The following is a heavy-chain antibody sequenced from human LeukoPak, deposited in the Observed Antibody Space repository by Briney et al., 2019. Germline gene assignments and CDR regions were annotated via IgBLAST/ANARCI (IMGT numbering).Heavy chain of an antibody. V-gene: IGHV3-9*01. CDR2: ISWNSGSI. CDR3: ATSNFPDY. Sequence: GRSLRLSCAASGFTFDDYAMHWVRQAPGKGLEWVSGISWNSGSIGYADSVKGRFTISRDNAKNSLYLQMNSLRAEDTAVYYCATSNFPDYWGQGTLVIVSS. D-gene: IGHD2/OR15-2a*01. CDR1: GFTFDDYA. J-gene: IGHJ4*02.